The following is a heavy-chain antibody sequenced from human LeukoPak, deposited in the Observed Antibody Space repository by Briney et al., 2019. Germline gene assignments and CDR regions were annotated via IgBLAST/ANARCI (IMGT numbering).Heavy chain of an antibody. Sequence: PSETLSLTCTVSGGSISSDAYYWAWVRQPPGKGLEWIGIVYYTGSTYYNPSLKSRLIMSVDTSKNQFSLKLSSVTAADTAVYYCATIETDNSGYHWFDPWGQGTLVTVSS. CDR2: VYYTGST. V-gene: IGHV4-39*01. CDR3: ATIETDNSGYHWFDP. D-gene: IGHD3-22*01. CDR1: GGSISSDAYY. J-gene: IGHJ5*02.